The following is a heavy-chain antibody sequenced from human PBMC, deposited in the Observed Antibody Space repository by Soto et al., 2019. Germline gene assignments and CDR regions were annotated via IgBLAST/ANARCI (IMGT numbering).Heavy chain of an antibody. CDR1: GYTFASYA. CDR2: ISAYNGNT. V-gene: IGHV1-18*01. Sequence: QVQLVQSGAEVKKPGASVKVSCKASGYTFASYAISWLRQAPEQGLEWMGWISAYNGNTNSAQKLQGRATMTTDTSTSTAYMELRSLRSDDSAVYYCARDPPPPDYWGQGTLVTVSS. CDR3: ARDPPPPDY. J-gene: IGHJ4*02.